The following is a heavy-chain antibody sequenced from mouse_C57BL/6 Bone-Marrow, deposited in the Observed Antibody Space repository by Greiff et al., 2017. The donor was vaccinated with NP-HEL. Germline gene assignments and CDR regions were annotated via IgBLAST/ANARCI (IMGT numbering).Heavy chain of an antibody. CDR3: TRRGYYYGSPFDY. CDR2: IDPETGGT. J-gene: IGHJ2*01. Sequence: QVQLQQSGAELVRPGASVTLSCKASGYTFTAYEMHWVKQTPVHGLEWIGAIDPETGGTAYNQKFKGKAILTADKSSSTAYMELRSLTSEDSAVYYCTRRGYYYGSPFDYWGQGTTLTVSS. D-gene: IGHD1-1*01. CDR1: GYTFTAYE. V-gene: IGHV1-15*01.